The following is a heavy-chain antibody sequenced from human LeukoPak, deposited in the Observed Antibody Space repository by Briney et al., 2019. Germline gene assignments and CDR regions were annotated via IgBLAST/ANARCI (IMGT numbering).Heavy chain of an antibody. J-gene: IGHJ3*02. CDR3: ARERAVTTFTFDI. D-gene: IGHD4-17*01. CDR2: IYYSGST. CDR1: GGSISSGDYY. V-gene: IGHV4-30-4*01. Sequence: SETLSLTCTVSGGSISSGDYYWSWIRQPPGKGLEWIGYIYYSGSTYYNPSLKSRVTISVDTSKNQFSLKLSSVTAADTAVYYCARERAVTTFTFDIWGQGTMVTVSS.